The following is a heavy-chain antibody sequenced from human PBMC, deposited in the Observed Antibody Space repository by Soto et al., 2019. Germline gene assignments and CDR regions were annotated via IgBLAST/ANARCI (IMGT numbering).Heavy chain of an antibody. CDR1: GFTFSSYG. D-gene: IGHD1-26*01. V-gene: IGHV3-30*18. CDR3: AKDREGGYYGMDV. J-gene: IGHJ6*02. CDR2: ISYDGSNK. Sequence: QVQLVESGGGVVQPGRSLRLSCAASGFTFSSYGMHWVRQAPGKGLEWVAVISYDGSNKYYADSVKGRFTISRDNSKNTLYLQMNSLRAEDTAVYYCAKDREGGYYGMDVWGQGTTVTVSS.